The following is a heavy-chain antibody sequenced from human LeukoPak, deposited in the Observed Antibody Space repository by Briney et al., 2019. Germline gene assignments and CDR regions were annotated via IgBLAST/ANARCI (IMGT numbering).Heavy chain of an antibody. Sequence: ASVKVSCKASGYTFTSYYMHWVRQAPGQGLEWMGIINPSGGSTSYAQKFQGRVTMTRDMSTSTIYMELSSLRSEDTAVYYCARGSETWYYDSSGYYPFDYWGQGTLVTVSS. V-gene: IGHV1-46*01. J-gene: IGHJ4*02. CDR3: ARGSETWYYDSSGYYPFDY. CDR1: GYTFTSYY. D-gene: IGHD3-22*01. CDR2: INPSGGST.